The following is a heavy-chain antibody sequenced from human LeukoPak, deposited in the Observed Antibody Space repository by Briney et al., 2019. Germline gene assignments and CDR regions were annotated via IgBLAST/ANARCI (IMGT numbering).Heavy chain of an antibody. CDR2: INHSGST. CDR3: ARGGRGVPAARRFKRGNWFDP. V-gene: IGHV4-34*01. Sequence: SETLSLTCAVYGESFSSYYWNWNRQPPGKGLEWIGEINHSGSTNYNPSLKSRVTISVDTSKNQFSLNLSSLTAADTAVYYRARGGRGVPAARRFKRGNWFDPWGQGTLVTVSS. D-gene: IGHD2-2*01. CDR1: GESFSSYY. J-gene: IGHJ5*02.